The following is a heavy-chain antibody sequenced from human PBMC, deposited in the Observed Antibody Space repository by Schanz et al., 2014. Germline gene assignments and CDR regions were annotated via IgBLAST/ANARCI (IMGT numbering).Heavy chain of an antibody. CDR3: ARGSSASLSRVWFDL. J-gene: IGHJ5*02. Sequence: VQLVESGGGVVQPGRSLRLSCAASGFTFSSYAMSWVRQAPGKGLEWVSGIGGSGDSTHYADSVKGRFIISRDNAKNSLYLEMSSLRAGDTAFYHCARGSSASLSRVWFDLWGQGTLVTVSS. V-gene: IGHV3-23*04. CDR1: GFTFSSYA. D-gene: IGHD6-6*01. CDR2: IGGSGDST.